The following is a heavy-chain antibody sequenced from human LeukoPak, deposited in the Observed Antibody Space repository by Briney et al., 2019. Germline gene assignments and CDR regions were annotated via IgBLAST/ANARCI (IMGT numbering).Heavy chain of an antibody. D-gene: IGHD4-11*01. CDR3: ARVRDDYTYFDC. Sequence: GESLRLSCAASGFTFSSYWMHWVRQAPGKGLVWVSRISTDGRSAKYADFVEGRFTISRDNAKNTLYLQMNSLRAEDTAVYYCARVRDDYTYFDCWGQGTLVTVSS. CDR1: GFTFSSYW. CDR2: ISTDGRSA. J-gene: IGHJ4*02. V-gene: IGHV3-74*01.